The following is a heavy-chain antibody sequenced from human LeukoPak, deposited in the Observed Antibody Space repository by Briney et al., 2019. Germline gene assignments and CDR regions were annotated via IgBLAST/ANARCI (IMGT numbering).Heavy chain of an antibody. Sequence: SETLSLTCTVSGASISTYYWSWIRQPAGKGLEWIGRIKTSGSTNYNPSLKSRVTMSVDTSKNQFSLKLSSVTAADTAVYYCARASDYDSGGYSYFDYWGQGTLVTVSS. D-gene: IGHD3-22*01. V-gene: IGHV4-4*07. J-gene: IGHJ4*02. CDR2: IKTSGST. CDR1: GASISTYY. CDR3: ARASDYDSGGYSYFDY.